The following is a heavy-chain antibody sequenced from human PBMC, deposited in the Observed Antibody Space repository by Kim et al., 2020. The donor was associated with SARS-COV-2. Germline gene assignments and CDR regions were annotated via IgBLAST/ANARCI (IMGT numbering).Heavy chain of an antibody. V-gene: IGHV4-34*01. J-gene: IGHJ5*02. D-gene: IGHD3-9*01. CDR3: ARRLRYFDP. Sequence: SETLSLTCAVYGGSFSGYYWSWIRQPPGKGLEWIGEINHCGSTNYNPSLKSRVTISVDTSKNQFSLKLSSVTAADTAVYYCARRLRYFDPLGQGTLVTVSS. CDR1: GGSFSGYY. CDR2: INHCGST.